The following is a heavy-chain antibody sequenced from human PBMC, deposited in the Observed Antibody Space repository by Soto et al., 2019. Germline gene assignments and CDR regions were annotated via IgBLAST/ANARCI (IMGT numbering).Heavy chain of an antibody. CDR3: AKETARLGEPCFDY. V-gene: IGHV3-23*01. CDR2: ISSGGYDS. J-gene: IGHJ4*02. CDR1: GFTFSNYA. D-gene: IGHD1-26*01. Sequence: PGGSLRLSCAASGFTFSNYAMSWVRQPPGKGLEWVSGISSGGYDSYYADSVKGRFTISRDNSKNRLYLQMDSLRGEDTAVYYCAKETARLGEPCFDYWGQGTLVTVSS.